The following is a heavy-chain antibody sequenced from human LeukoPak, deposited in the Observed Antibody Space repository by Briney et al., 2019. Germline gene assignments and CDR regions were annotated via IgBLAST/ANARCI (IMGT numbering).Heavy chain of an antibody. J-gene: IGHJ4*02. CDR1: GGTFSSYA. D-gene: IGHD3-22*01. Sequence: GASVKVSCKASGGTFSSYAISWVRQAPGQGLEWMGGIIPIFGTANYAQKFQGRVTITADESTSTAYMELSSLRSEDTAVYYCAAYYDSSAYYSYGPLDYWGQGTLVTVSS. CDR3: AAYYDSSAYYSYGPLDY. V-gene: IGHV1-69*13. CDR2: IIPIFGTA.